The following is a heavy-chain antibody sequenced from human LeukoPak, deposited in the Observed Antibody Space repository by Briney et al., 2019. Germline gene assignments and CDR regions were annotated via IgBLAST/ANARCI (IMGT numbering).Heavy chain of an antibody. J-gene: IGHJ5*02. CDR2: IIPIFGTP. Sequence: GASVKVSCKASGGTFSSSAISWVRQAPGQGLEWMGGIIPIFGTPNYAQNFQGRVTITADESTSTAYMELSSLRSEDTAVYYCARDFPARDWFFDLWGQGILVTVSS. D-gene: IGHD3-9*01. CDR3: ARDFPARDWFFDL. V-gene: IGHV1-69*13. CDR1: GGTFSSSA.